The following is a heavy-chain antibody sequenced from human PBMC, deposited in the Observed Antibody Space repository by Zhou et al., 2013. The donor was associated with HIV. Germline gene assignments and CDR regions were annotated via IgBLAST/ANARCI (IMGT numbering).Heavy chain of an antibody. Sequence: QGQLVQSGTEVKNPGASVKVSCKASGYSLSAYYMHWVRQAPGQGLEWMGWLHPSNGDTKYAPSFQGRVTMTLDTSINTAYMELNRLRSDDTAVYYCAGYGRGYNWLYYWGQGTLVTVSS. CDR3: AGYGRGYNWLYY. CDR2: LHPSNGDT. J-gene: IGHJ4*02. CDR1: GYSLSAYY. D-gene: IGHD5-12*01. V-gene: IGHV1-2*02.